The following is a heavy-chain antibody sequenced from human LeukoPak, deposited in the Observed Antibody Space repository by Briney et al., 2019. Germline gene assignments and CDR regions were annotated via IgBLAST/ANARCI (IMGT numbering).Heavy chain of an antibody. CDR3: AKSYNYDTSGPKFFQH. D-gene: IGHD3-22*01. J-gene: IGHJ1*01. V-gene: IGHV3-11*04. Sequence: GGSLRLSCAASGFRFSDYYMSWIRQAPGRGLEWVSYISSSGSTIYYADSVKGRFTISRDNAKNSLYLQMNSLRAEDTAVYYCAKSYNYDTSGPKFFQHWGQGTLVTVSS. CDR1: GFRFSDYY. CDR2: ISSSGSTI.